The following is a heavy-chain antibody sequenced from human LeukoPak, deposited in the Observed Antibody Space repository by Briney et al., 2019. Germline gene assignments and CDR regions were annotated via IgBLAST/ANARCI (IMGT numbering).Heavy chain of an antibody. D-gene: IGHD3-22*01. Sequence: GGSLRLSCTASRFTFGDYVMSWVRQAPGKGLEWVGFIRSKAYAGTTKNAASVKGRFTISRDDSRSIAYLQMNSLKTEDTAVYYCTRRYNYDSSGYYYVRDAFDIWGQGTMVTVSS. V-gene: IGHV3-49*04. CDR1: RFTFGDYV. CDR3: TRRYNYDSSGYYYVRDAFDI. J-gene: IGHJ3*02. CDR2: IRSKAYAGTT.